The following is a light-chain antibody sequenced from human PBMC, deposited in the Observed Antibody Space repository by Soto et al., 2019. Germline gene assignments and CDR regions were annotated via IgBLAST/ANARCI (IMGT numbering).Light chain of an antibody. V-gene: IGKV3-11*01. Sequence: EILLTQSPTTLSLSPGERATLSCRASQSVSIYLAWYQQRPGQAPRLLIYDASNRATGIPARFSGSGSGTDFTLTISSLEPEDFAVYYCQQRSNWSPITFGQGTRLEIK. CDR3: QQRSNWSPIT. CDR1: QSVSIY. J-gene: IGKJ5*01. CDR2: DAS.